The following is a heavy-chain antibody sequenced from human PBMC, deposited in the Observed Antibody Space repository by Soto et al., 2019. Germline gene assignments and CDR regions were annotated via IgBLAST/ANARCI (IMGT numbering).Heavy chain of an antibody. CDR2: ISSSSGYT. CDR1: GFIFSSYS. V-gene: IGHV3-21*01. D-gene: IGHD6-13*01. J-gene: IGHJ6*02. Sequence: KPGGSLRLSCAASGFIFSSYSMNWVRQAPGKGLEWVSSISSSSGYTYYADSVKGRFTISRDNAKNSLYLQMNSLRAEDTAVYYCARDSRYSSRWRDYYYYYGMDVWGQGTTVTVSS. CDR3: ARDSRYSSRWRDYYYYYGMDV.